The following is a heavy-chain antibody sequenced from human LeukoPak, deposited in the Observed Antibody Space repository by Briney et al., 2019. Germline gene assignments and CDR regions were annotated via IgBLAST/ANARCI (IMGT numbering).Heavy chain of an antibody. CDR2: IIPIFGTA. CDR1: GGTFSSYA. CDR3: ATPPTYCSSTSCSEFSFDY. Sequence: SVKVSCKASGGTFSSYAISWVRQAPGQGLEWMGGIIPIFGTANYAQKFQGRVTITADESTSTAYMELSSLRSEDTAVYYCATPPTYCSSTSCSEFSFDYWGQGTLVTVSS. D-gene: IGHD2-2*01. V-gene: IGHV1-69*13. J-gene: IGHJ4*02.